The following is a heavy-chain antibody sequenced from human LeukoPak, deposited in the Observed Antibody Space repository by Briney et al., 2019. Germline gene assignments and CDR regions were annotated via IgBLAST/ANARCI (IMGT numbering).Heavy chain of an antibody. Sequence: GSLRLSCVASGFPFSSYWMTWVRQAPGKGLEWVANIKQDGSKKSYVDSVKGRFTISRDNAKNALYLQMNSLRAEDTAIYYCTRVGYIDEGIDYWGQGTLVTVSS. CDR1: GFPFSSYW. J-gene: IGHJ4*02. CDR3: TRVGYIDEGIDY. CDR2: IKQDGSKK. V-gene: IGHV3-7*04. D-gene: IGHD5-12*01.